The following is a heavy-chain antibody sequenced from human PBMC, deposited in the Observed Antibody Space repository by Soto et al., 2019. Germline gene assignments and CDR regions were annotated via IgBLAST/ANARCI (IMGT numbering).Heavy chain of an antibody. D-gene: IGHD3-10*01. CDR3: AKDIAGSGSGNYYFDY. V-gene: IGHV3-9*01. CDR1: GFTFDDYA. CDR2: ISWNSGSI. J-gene: IGHJ4*02. Sequence: PGGSLRLSCAASGFTFDDYAMHWVRQAPGKGLEWVSGISWNSGSIGYADSVKGRFTISRDNAKNSLYLQMNSLRAEDTALYYCAKDIAGSGSGNYYFDYWGQGTRVTVSS.